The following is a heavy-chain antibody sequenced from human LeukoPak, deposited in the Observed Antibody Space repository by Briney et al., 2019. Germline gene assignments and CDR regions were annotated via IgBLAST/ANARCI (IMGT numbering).Heavy chain of an antibody. V-gene: IGHV3-66*01. CDR2: IYSGGST. D-gene: IGHD3-3*01. CDR1: GFTVSSNY. J-gene: IGHJ3*02. Sequence: GGSLRLSCAASGFTVSSNYMSWVRQAPGKGLEWVSVIYSGGSTYYADSVKGRFTISRDNSKNTLYLQMNSLRAEDTAVYYCARVLEVIAFDIWGQGTMVTVSS. CDR3: ARVLEVIAFDI.